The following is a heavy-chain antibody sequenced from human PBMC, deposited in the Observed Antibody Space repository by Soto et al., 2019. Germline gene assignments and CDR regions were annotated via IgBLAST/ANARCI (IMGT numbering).Heavy chain of an antibody. D-gene: IGHD3-22*01. J-gene: IGHJ4*02. CDR1: GYTFTSYY. V-gene: IGHV1-46*01. Sequence: ASVKVSCKASGYTFTSYYMHWVRQAPGQGLEWMGIINPSGGSTSYAQKFQGRVTMTRDTSTSTVYMELSRLRSEDTAGYYCARSYYYDSSGYSLFDYWGQGTLVTVSS. CDR2: INPSGGST. CDR3: ARSYYYDSSGYSLFDY.